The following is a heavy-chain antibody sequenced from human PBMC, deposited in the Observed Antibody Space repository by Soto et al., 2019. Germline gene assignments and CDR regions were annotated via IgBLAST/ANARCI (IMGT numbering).Heavy chain of an antibody. Sequence: GGSLRLSCAVSGFSFSSAWMTWIRQAPGKGLERVAIMNEDGSERYYVDSVKGRFTISRDNAKNALFLQMNSLRVEDTAVYFCERDRAYSRFDYWGQGSLVTVSS. J-gene: IGHJ4*02. D-gene: IGHD4-4*01. CDR3: ERDRAYSRFDY. V-gene: IGHV3-7*03. CDR1: GFSFSSAW. CDR2: MNEDGSER.